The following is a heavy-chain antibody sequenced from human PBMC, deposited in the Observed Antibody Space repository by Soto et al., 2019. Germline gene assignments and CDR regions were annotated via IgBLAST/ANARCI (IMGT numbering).Heavy chain of an antibody. J-gene: IGHJ4*02. CDR3: ARDRVYDADNSGYYNFDY. CDR1: GFIFSNYA. V-gene: IGHV3-30-3*01. Sequence: QVQLVESGGGVVQPGRSLRVSCAASGFIFSNYAMHWVRQAPGKGLEWVAVVSYDGNNQFYAESVKGRFTISRDSSKTTLYLQMNNLREEDTAVYYCARDRVYDADNSGYYNFDYWGQGTLVIVSS. CDR2: VSYDGNNQ. D-gene: IGHD3-22*01.